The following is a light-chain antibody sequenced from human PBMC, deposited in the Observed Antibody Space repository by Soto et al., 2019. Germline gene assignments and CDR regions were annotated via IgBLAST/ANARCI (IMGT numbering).Light chain of an antibody. CDR3: SSYTSTSSTHVV. V-gene: IGLV2-14*03. CDR2: DVS. Sequence: QSALTQPASVSGSPGQSIAISCTGTSSNVGGYNSVSWYQQHPGKAPKLLIYDVSHRPSGVSDRFSGSKSGNTASLTISGLQAEDEADYYCSSYTSTSSTHVVFGGGTKVTVL. CDR1: SSNVGGYNS. J-gene: IGLJ2*01.